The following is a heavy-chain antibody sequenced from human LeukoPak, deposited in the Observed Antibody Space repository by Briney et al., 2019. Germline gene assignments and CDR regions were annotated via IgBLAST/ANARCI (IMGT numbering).Heavy chain of an antibody. Sequence: SVKVSCKASGGTFSSYAISWVRQAPGQGLEWMGGIIPIFGTANYAQKSQGRVTITADESTSTAYMELSSLRSEDTAVYYCALGDWNHRYYFDYWGQGTLVTVSS. CDR2: IIPIFGTA. CDR1: GGTFSSYA. V-gene: IGHV1-69*01. D-gene: IGHD1-1*01. CDR3: ALGDWNHRYYFDY. J-gene: IGHJ4*02.